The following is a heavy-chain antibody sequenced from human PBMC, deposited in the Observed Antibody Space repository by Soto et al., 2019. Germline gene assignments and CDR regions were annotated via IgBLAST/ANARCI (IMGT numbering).Heavy chain of an antibody. Sequence: ELQLAESGGGLVQPGGSLRLSCVASGFTFSSYWMSWVRQAPGKGLQWVANINPDGSGKYSVDSVKGRFTISRDNAKNSMDLQMSSRRAEGTAVCYCAKDSGTSSFDYRGQGTLVTVSS. V-gene: IGHV3-7*04. D-gene: IGHD1-26*01. CDR1: GFTFSSYW. J-gene: IGHJ4*02. CDR3: AKDSGTSSFDY. CDR2: INPDGSGK.